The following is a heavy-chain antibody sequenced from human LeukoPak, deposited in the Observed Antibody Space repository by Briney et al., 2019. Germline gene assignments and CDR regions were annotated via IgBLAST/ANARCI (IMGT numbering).Heavy chain of an antibody. D-gene: IGHD6-6*01. V-gene: IGHV3-30-3*01. CDR2: ISYDGSNK. CDR3: ARGLIAARHDY. Sequence: PGGSLRLSCAASGFTFSSYAMHWVRQAPGKGLEWVAVISYDGSNKYYADSVKGRFTISRDNSKNTLYLQMNSLRAEDTAVYYCARGLIAARHDYWGQGTLVTVSS. J-gene: IGHJ4*02. CDR1: GFTFSSYA.